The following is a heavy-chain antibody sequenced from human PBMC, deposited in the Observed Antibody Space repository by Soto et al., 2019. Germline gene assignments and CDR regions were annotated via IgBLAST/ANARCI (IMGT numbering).Heavy chain of an antibody. Sequence: PGGSLRLSCAASGLTFTNYAMSWVRQAPGEGLEWVSTISGSGGNTHYADSVKGRFSISRDNSKNTLYIQMNSLRAEDTAVYYCAKDYGSSRYFFDYWGQGARVTVSS. CDR3: AKDYGSSRYFFDY. CDR1: GLTFTNYA. V-gene: IGHV3-23*01. D-gene: IGHD6-19*01. CDR2: ISGSGGNT. J-gene: IGHJ4*02.